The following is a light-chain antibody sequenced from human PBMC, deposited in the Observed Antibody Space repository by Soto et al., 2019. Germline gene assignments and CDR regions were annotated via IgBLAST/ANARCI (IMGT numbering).Light chain of an antibody. CDR2: AAS. V-gene: IGKV3-20*01. CDR3: QHYNSYSEA. Sequence: LKRSLGALSLSPAERASLSCSASQNLSSGYLAWYQQKPGQAPRILIYAASSRATGIPDRFSGSGSGTDFSLTVSSLQPDDFATYYCQHYNSYSEAFGQGTKVDIK. CDR1: QNLSSGY. J-gene: IGKJ1*01.